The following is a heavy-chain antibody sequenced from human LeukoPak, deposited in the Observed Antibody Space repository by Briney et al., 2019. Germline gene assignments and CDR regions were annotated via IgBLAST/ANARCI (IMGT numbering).Heavy chain of an antibody. J-gene: IGHJ3*02. Sequence: GGSLRLSCAASGFTFFNYGMHWVRQAPGKGPEWVAVIWSGGSYTYYADSVKGRFTISRDDSKNTLYLKMNSLRAEDTAVYYCAKDTKTAVTFDAFDIWGQGTMVTVSS. CDR1: GFTFFNYG. CDR3: AKDTKTAVTFDAFDI. CDR2: IWSGGSYT. D-gene: IGHD4-17*01. V-gene: IGHV3-33*03.